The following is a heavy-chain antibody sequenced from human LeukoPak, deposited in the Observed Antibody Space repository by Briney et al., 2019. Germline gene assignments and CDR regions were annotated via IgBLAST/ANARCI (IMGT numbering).Heavy chain of an antibody. J-gene: IGHJ3*02. D-gene: IGHD1-26*01. CDR2: IIPIFGTA. V-gene: IGHV1-69*13. Sequence: SVKVSCKASGGTFSSYAISWVRQAPGQGLEWMGGIIPIFGTANYAQKFQGRVTITADESTSTAYTELSSLRSEDTAVYYCAVKWEPFLGAFDIWGQGTMVTVSS. CDR1: GGTFSSYA. CDR3: AVKWEPFLGAFDI.